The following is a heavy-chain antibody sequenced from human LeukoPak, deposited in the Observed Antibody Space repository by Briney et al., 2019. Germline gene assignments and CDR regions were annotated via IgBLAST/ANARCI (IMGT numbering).Heavy chain of an antibody. CDR3: ARAGRWLQFMGF. D-gene: IGHD5-24*01. CDR2: IYHSGST. CDR1: GYSISSGYY. Sequence: SETLSLTCAVSGYSISSGYYWGWIRQPPGKGLEWIGIIYHSGSTYYNPSLKSRVTISVDTSKNQFSLKLSSVTAADTAVYYCARAGRWLQFMGFWGQGTMVTVSS. J-gene: IGHJ3*01. V-gene: IGHV4-38-2*01.